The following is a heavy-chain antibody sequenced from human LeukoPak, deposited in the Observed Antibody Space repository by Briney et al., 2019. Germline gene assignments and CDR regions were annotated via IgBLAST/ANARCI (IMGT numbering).Heavy chain of an antibody. D-gene: IGHD3-10*01. Sequence: PGGSLRLSCAASGFTFSSYAMHWVRQAPGKGLEWVAVISYDGSNKYYADSVKGRFTISRDNSKNTLYPQMNSLRAEDTAVYYCARDKGTMVRGVIGYWGQGTLVTVSS. J-gene: IGHJ4*02. CDR2: ISYDGSNK. V-gene: IGHV3-30-3*01. CDR3: ARDKGTMVRGVIGY. CDR1: GFTFSSYA.